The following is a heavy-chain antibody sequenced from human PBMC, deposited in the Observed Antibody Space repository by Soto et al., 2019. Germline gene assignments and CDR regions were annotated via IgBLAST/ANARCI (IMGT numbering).Heavy chain of an antibody. CDR1: GYTFTGYY. V-gene: IGHV1-2*04. CDR2: INPNSGGT. CDR3: ARDRAATPVLRFLEWLQTGYHGMDV. D-gene: IGHD3-3*01. Sequence: GASVKVSCKASGYTFTGYYMHWVRQAPGQGLEWMGWINPNSGGTNYAQKFQGWVTMTRDTSISTAYMELSRLRSDDTAVYYCARDRAATPVLRFLEWLQTGYHGMDVWGQGTTVTVSS. J-gene: IGHJ6*02.